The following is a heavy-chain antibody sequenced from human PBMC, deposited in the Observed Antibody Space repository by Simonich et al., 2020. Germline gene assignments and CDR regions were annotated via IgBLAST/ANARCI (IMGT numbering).Heavy chain of an antibody. CDR1: GYTFTGYY. V-gene: IGHV1-2*02. D-gene: IGHD3-10*01. CDR2: RNPNRGGT. CDR3: ARWPSIPASYGSGSYFDY. J-gene: IGHJ4*02. Sequence: QVQLVQSGAEVKKPGASVKVSCKASGYTFTGYYMHWVRQAPGQGLEWMGWRNPNRGGTNDSQKFQGRVTMTGDTSISTAYMELSRLRSDDTAVYYCARWPSIPASYGSGSYFDYWGQGTLVTVSS.